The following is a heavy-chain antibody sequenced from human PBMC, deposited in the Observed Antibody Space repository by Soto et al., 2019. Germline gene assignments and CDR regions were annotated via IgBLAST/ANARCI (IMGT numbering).Heavy chain of an antibody. J-gene: IGHJ4*02. V-gene: IGHV1-58*02. D-gene: IGHD4-17*01. CDR3: AAASYGDYLYYFDY. Sequence: SVKVSCKASGFTFTSSAMQWVRQARGQRLEWIGWIVVGSGNTNYAQKFQERVTITRDMSTSTAYMELSSLRSEDTAVYYCAAASYGDYLYYFDYWGQGTLVTVSS. CDR1: GFTFTSSA. CDR2: IVVGSGNT.